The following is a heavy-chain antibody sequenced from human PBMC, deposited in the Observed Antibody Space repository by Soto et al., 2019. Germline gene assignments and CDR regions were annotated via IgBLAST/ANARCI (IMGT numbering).Heavy chain of an antibody. J-gene: IGHJ4*02. V-gene: IGHV3-64D*09. Sequence: GGSLRLSCSASGFTFSSYAMHWVRQAPGKGLEYVSAISSNGGSTYYADSVKGRFTISRDNSKNTLYLQMSSLRAEDTAVYYCVKDIGVVATTVNFDYWGQGTLVTVSS. CDR2: ISSNGGST. CDR1: GFTFSSYA. D-gene: IGHD1-26*01. CDR3: VKDIGVVATTVNFDY.